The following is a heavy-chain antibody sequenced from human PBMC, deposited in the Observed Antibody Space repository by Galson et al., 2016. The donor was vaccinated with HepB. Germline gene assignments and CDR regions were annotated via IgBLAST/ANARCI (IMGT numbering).Heavy chain of an antibody. CDR1: GFSFSTCA. V-gene: IGHV3-23*01. D-gene: IGHD5-24*01. Sequence: SLRLSCAASGFSFSTCAMTWVRQAPGKGLEWVAAISGSGAATYYADSVQGRFSISRDNAKNTLDLQMSSLRVDDTVVYFCAKDLRDGTYYLDCWGQGTLVTVTA. J-gene: IGHJ4*02. CDR2: ISGSGAAT. CDR3: AKDLRDGTYYLDC.